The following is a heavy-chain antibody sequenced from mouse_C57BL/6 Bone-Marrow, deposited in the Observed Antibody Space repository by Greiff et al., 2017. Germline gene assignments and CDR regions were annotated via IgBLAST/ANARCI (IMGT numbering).Heavy chain of an antibody. CDR1: GYTFTDYY. CDR2: INPNNGGT. V-gene: IGHV1-26*01. Sequence: EVQLQQSGPELVKPGASVKISCKASGYTFTDYYMNWVKQSHGKSLEWIGDINPNNGGTSYNQKFKGKATLTVDKSSSTAYMELRSLTSEDSAVYYCARWEAMDFGGQGPGVTVTS. CDR3: ARWEAMDF. D-gene: IGHD4-1*01. J-gene: IGHJ4*01.